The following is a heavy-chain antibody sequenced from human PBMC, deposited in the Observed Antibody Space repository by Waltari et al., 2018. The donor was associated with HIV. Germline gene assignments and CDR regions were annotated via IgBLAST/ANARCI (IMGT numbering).Heavy chain of an antibody. CDR2: INHSGST. V-gene: IGHV4-34*01. Sequence: QVQLQQWGAGLLKPSETLSLTCAVYGGSFSGYSWSWIRQPPGKGLVWIGEINHSGSTNYNPSLKSRVTISVDTSKNQFSLKLSSVTAADTAVYYCARGAFGGCSSTSCYSPDWFDPWGQGTLVTVSS. CDR3: ARGAFGGCSSTSCYSPDWFDP. J-gene: IGHJ5*02. D-gene: IGHD2-2*01. CDR1: GGSFSGYS.